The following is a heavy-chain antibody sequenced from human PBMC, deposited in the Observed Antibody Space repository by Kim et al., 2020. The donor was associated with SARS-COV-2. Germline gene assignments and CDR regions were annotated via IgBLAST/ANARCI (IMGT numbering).Heavy chain of an antibody. CDR2: ISGDGGST. CDR1: GFTFDDYA. D-gene: IGHD3-9*01. V-gene: IGHV3-43*02. Sequence: GGSLRLSCAASGFTFDDYAMHWVRQAPGKGLEWVSLISGDGGSTYYADSVKGRFTISRDNSKNSLYLQMNSLRTEDTALYYCAKDVYYDILTGYYNNYYYYGMDVWGQGTTVTVSS. CDR3: AKDVYYDILTGYYNNYYYYGMDV. J-gene: IGHJ6*02.